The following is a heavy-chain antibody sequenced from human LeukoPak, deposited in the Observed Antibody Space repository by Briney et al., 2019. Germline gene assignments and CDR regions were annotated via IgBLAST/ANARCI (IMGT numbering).Heavy chain of an antibody. Sequence: ASVKVSCKASGYTFTSYFMHWVRQAPGRGLEWMGIINPSGGSTSNAQKFQGRVTMTRDMSTSTVYMELSSLRSEDTAVYYCAREGVADSDDSSGYGNWFDPWGQGTLVTVSS. CDR3: AREGVADSDDSSGYGNWFDP. V-gene: IGHV1-46*01. CDR2: INPSGGST. D-gene: IGHD3-22*01. J-gene: IGHJ5*02. CDR1: GYTFTSYF.